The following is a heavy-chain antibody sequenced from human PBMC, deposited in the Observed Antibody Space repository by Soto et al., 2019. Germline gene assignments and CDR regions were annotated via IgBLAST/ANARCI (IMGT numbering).Heavy chain of an antibody. D-gene: IGHD2-8*01. V-gene: IGHV1-24*01. CDR1: GYTLTELS. CDR2: FDPEDGET. CDR3: ARGRTCTNGVCSNNWFDP. Sequence: ASVKVSCKVSGYTLTELSMHWVRQAPGKGLEWMGGFDPEDGETIYAQKFQGRVTMTEDTSTDTAYMELSSLRSEDTAVYYCARGRTCTNGVCSNNWFDPWGQGTLVTVSS. J-gene: IGHJ5*02.